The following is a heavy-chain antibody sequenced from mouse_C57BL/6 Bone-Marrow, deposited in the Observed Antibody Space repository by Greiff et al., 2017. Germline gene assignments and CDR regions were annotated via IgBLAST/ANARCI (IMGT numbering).Heavy chain of an antibody. Sequence: VQLQQSGPELVKPGASVKISCKASGYTFTDYYMNWVKQSHGKSLEWIGDINPNNGGTSYNQKFKGKATLTVDKSSSTAYMELRSLTSEDSAVYYCANDGYYGGFGYWGQGTTLTVSS. J-gene: IGHJ2*01. D-gene: IGHD2-3*01. CDR1: GYTFTDYY. V-gene: IGHV1-26*01. CDR3: ANDGYYGGFGY. CDR2: INPNNGGT.